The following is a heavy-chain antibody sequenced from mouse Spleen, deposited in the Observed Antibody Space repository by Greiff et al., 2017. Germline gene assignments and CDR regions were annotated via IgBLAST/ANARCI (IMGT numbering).Heavy chain of an antibody. CDR2: IWRGGST. D-gene: IGHD2-10*02. CDR3: AKKEKYGNYEAMDY. Sequence: QVQLQQSGPGLVQPSQSLSITCTVSGFSLTSYGVHWVRQSPGKGLEWLGVIWRGGSTDYNAAFMSRLSITKDNSKSQVFFKMNSLQADDTAIYYCAKKEKYGNYEAMDYWGQGTSVTVSS. J-gene: IGHJ4*01. V-gene: IGHV2-5*01. CDR1: GFSLTSYG.